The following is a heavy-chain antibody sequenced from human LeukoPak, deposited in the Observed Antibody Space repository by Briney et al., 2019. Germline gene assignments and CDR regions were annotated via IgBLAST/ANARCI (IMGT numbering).Heavy chain of an antibody. CDR1: GFTFSDYA. D-gene: IGHD5-12*01. CDR3: ATDRGYSGYGTFDY. Sequence: GGSLRLSCAASGFTFSDYAMAWVRQAPGKGPEWVSTISGDGGTTYYADSVKGRFTISRDDSTDTLYLQMNSLTAADSALYYCATDRGYSGYGTFDYWGQGTLVTVSS. CDR2: ISGDGGTT. V-gene: IGHV3-23*01. J-gene: IGHJ4*02.